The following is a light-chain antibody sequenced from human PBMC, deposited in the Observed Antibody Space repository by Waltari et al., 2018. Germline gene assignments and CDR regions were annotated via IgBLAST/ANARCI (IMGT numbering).Light chain of an antibody. CDR2: DVT. CDR1: NVAADGSNF. CDR3: SSYATGDTRV. J-gene: IGLJ3*02. V-gene: IGLV2-14*03. Sequence: QSALTQPASGSGPPGQSITFTCAASNVAADGSNFVSWYQQHPDKAPKLIIYDVTKRPSGVSSRFSGSKSGTTASLSISGLQAEDEADYYCSSYATGDTRVFGGGTRLTVL.